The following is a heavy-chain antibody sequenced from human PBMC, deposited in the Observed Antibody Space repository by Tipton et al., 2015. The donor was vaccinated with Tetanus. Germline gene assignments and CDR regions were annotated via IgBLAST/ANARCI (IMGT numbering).Heavy chain of an antibody. CDR2: IDPNSGGT. D-gene: IGHD3-22*01. CDR1: GYIFTGYY. J-gene: IGHJ6*02. Sequence: QLVQSGAEVKKPGASLKVSCKASGYIFTGYYLYWVRQAPGQGLEWMGWIDPNSGGTIYAQKFQGRVTMTRDTSISTAYMELSRLRSDDTAVYYCARDRGDYIYYGMDVWGPGTTVTVTS. CDR3: ARDRGDYIYYGMDV. V-gene: IGHV1-2*02.